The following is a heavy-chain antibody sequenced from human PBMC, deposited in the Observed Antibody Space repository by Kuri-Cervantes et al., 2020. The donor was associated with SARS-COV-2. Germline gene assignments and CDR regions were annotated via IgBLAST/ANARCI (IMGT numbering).Heavy chain of an antibody. CDR1: GFTFSSYG. CDR2: IRYDGSNK. Sequence: GGSLRLSCAASGFTFSSYGMHWVRQAPGKGLEWVAFIRYDGSNKYYADSVKGRFTISRDNSKNTLYLQMNSLRAEDTAVYYCAKDRVYCSGGSCPLYYWGQGTLVTVSS. CDR3: AKDRVYCSGGSCPLYY. J-gene: IGHJ4*02. V-gene: IGHV3-30*02. D-gene: IGHD2-15*01.